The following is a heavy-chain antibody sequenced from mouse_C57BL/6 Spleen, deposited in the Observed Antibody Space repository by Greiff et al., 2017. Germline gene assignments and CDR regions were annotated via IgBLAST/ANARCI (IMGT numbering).Heavy chain of an antibody. D-gene: IGHD1-1*01. CDR3: ARMGDYGFAY. Sequence: VQLQQSGAELVRPGASVTLSCKASGYTFTDYEMHWVKQTPVHGLEWIGAIDPETGGTAYNQKFKGKAILTADKSSSTAYMELRSLTSEDSAVYYCARMGDYGFAYWGQGTLVTVSA. CDR2: IDPETGGT. CDR1: GYTFTDYE. V-gene: IGHV1-15*01. J-gene: IGHJ3*01.